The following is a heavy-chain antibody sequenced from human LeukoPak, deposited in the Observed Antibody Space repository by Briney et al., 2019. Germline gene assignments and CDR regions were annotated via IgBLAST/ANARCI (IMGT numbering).Heavy chain of an antibody. CDR2: MNPNSGNT. V-gene: IGHV1-8*01. D-gene: IGHD2-2*01. J-gene: IGHJ6*02. CDR3: ARGVGRRSYQLLFRHYYYGMDV. Sequence: ASVKLSCKASGYTFTSYDINWVRQATGQGLEWMGWMNPNSGNTGYAQKFQGRVTMTRNTSISTAYMELSSLRSEDTAVYYCARGVGRRSYQLLFRHYYYGMDVWGQGTTVTVSS. CDR1: GYTFTSYD.